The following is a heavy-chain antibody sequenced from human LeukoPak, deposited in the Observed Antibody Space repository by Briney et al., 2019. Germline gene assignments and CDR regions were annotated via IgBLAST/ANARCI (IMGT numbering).Heavy chain of an antibody. CDR1: GYTFTSYD. CDR3: ARGRYSSGWYKENWFDH. Sequence: GASVKVSCKASGYTFTSYDINWVRQATGQGLEWMGWMNPNSGNTGYAQKFQGRATMTRNTSISTAYMELSSLRSEDTAVYYCARGRYSSGWYKENWFDHWGQGTLVTVSS. V-gene: IGHV1-8*01. J-gene: IGHJ5*02. D-gene: IGHD6-19*01. CDR2: MNPNSGNT.